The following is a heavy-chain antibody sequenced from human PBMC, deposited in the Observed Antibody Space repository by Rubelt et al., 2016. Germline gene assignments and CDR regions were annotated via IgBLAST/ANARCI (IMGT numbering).Heavy chain of an antibody. J-gene: IGHJ4*02. V-gene: IGHV3-30*19. CDR2: ISYDGSNK. CDR1: GITFSSYA. CDR3: ARGNQAYGTFDY. Sequence: QVQLVESGGGVVQPGGSLRLSCAASGITFSSYAMHWVRQAPGKGLEWVAVISYDGSNKYYADSVKGRFTISRDNSKNTLYLQMNSLRAEDTAVYYCARGNQAYGTFDYWGQGTLVTVSS. D-gene: IGHD1-1*01.